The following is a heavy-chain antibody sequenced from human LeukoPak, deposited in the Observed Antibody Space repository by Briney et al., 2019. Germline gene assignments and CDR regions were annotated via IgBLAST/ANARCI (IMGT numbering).Heavy chain of an antibody. CDR3: ARDHAGIAVVPVPIPGFDY. CDR1: GGSISSSSYY. J-gene: IGHJ4*02. D-gene: IGHD6-19*01. V-gene: IGHV4-39*07. CDR2: IYYSGST. Sequence: SETLSLTCTVSGGSISSSSYYWGWIRQPPGKGLEWIGSIYYSGSTYYNPSLKSRVTISVDTSKNQFSLKLSSVTAADTAVYYCARDHAGIAVVPVPIPGFDYWGQGTLVTVSS.